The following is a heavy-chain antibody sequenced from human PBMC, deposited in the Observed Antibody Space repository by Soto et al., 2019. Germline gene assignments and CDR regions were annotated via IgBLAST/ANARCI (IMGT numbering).Heavy chain of an antibody. J-gene: IGHJ4*02. D-gene: IGHD6-19*01. CDR2: ISWDGGST. Sequence: GGSLRLSCAASGFTFDDYTMHWVRQAPGKGLEWVSLISWDGGSTYYADSVKGRFTISRDNSKNTLYLQMNNLRAEDTAVYYCARVEQWLDYWGQGTLVTVSS. V-gene: IGHV3-43*01. CDR3: ARVEQWLDY. CDR1: GFTFDDYT.